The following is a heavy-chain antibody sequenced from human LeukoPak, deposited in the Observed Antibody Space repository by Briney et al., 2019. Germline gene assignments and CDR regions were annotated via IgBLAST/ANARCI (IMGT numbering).Heavy chain of an antibody. CDR1: GFTFSNYA. J-gene: IGHJ4*02. V-gene: IGHV3-64D*09. CDR2: ISSNGYNT. D-gene: IGHD5-24*01. Sequence: AGGSLRLSCTASGFTFSNYAMHWVRQAPGKGLEYVAAISSNGYNTFYADSVKGRFTISRDNSENAVYLQMTSLRAEDTALYYCVNRRSGNNSTYWGQGSLVTVSS. CDR3: VNRRSGNNSTY.